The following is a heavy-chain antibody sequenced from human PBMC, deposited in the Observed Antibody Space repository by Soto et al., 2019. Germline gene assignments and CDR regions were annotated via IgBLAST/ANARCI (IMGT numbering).Heavy chain of an antibody. J-gene: IGHJ6*02. V-gene: IGHV1-18*01. CDR3: ARDGRNPPYYYYYGMDV. D-gene: IGHD1-1*01. CDR1: GYTFTNYG. Sequence: QVQLVQSGAEVKKPGASVKVSCKASGYTFTNYGISWVRQAPGQGLEWMGWISVYNGNTNYAQKFQGRVTMTTDTSTSTAYMELRSLRSDDTAVYYCARDGRNPPYYYYYGMDVWGQGTTVTVPS. CDR2: ISVYNGNT.